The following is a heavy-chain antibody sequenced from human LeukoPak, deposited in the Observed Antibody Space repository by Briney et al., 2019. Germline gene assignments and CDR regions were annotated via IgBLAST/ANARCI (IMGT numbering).Heavy chain of an antibody. J-gene: IGHJ6*02. CDR3: ARDGVYGGNRRRHYGMDV. CDR1: GFTFSSYG. D-gene: IGHD4-23*01. CDR2: IWYDGSNK. Sequence: SGRSLRLSCAASGFTFSSYGMHWVRQAPGKGLEWVAVIWYDGSNKYYADSVKSRFTISRDNSKNTLYLQMNSLRAEDTAVYYCARDGVYGGNRRRHYGMDVWGQGTTVTVSS. V-gene: IGHV3-33*01.